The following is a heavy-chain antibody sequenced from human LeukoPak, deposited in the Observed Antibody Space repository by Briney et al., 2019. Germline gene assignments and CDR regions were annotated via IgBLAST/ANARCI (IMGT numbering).Heavy chain of an antibody. D-gene: IGHD1-26*01. CDR1: GFTVSSNY. J-gene: IGHJ3*02. CDR3: ASSSGPDAFDI. Sequence: PGGSLRLSCAASGFTVSSNYMSWVRQAPGKGLEWVSVIYSGGSTYYADSVKGRFTISRDNSKNTLYLQMNSLRAEDTAVYYCASSSGPDAFDIWGQGTMITVPS. CDR2: IYSGGST. V-gene: IGHV3-66*02.